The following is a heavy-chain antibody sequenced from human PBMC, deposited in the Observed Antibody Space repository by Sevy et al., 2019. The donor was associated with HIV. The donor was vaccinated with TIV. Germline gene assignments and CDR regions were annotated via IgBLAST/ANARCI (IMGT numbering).Heavy chain of an antibody. CDR2: ISGSGGST. J-gene: IGHJ6*02. D-gene: IGHD5-12*01. CDR3: AKQEEMATWRVLYYYGMDV. Sequence: GGSLRLSCAASGFTFSSYAMSWVRQAPGKGMEWVSAISGSGGSTYYADSVKGRFTISRDNSKNTLYLQMNSLRAEDTAVYYCAKQEEMATWRVLYYYGMDVWGQGTTVTVSS. V-gene: IGHV3-23*01. CDR1: GFTFSSYA.